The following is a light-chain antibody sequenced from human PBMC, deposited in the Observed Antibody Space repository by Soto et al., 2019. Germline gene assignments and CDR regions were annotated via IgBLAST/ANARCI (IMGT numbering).Light chain of an antibody. V-gene: IGKV3-11*01. CDR2: DGS. Sequence: EIVLTQSPATLSLSPGGSATLSCRASQSVNINLAWYQQKPGQAPRLVIYDGSHRATDIPARFGGSGSGTDFTLTISYVEPEDSAVYYCQQRRKWPPDFGQGTRLEIK. J-gene: IGKJ5*01. CDR3: QQRRKWPPD. CDR1: QSVNIN.